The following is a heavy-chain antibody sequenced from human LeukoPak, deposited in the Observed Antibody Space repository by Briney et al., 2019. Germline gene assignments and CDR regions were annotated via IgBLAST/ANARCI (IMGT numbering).Heavy chain of an antibody. V-gene: IGHV4-31*03. CDR1: GGSISSGCYY. D-gene: IGHD6-13*01. CDR2: NYYSGST. J-gene: IGHJ4*02. CDR3: ARGDRIATN. Sequence: PSLTLSLTCTVSGGSISSGCYYWLWIRPHPARGLEWIGYNYYSGSTYYNPSLHSRVTISVDTSKNEFSLKLSSVTAADTAVYYCARGDRIATNWGQGSLVSV.